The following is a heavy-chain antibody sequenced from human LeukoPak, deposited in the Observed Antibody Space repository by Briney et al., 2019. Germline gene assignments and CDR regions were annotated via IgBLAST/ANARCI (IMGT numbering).Heavy chain of an antibody. CDR3: AGPMGPAAIFGFDY. Sequence: TGGSLRLSCAASGFTFSDYYMSWIRQAPGKGLEWVSTIKGIGPTTYYADSLKGRFTISRDNAKNSLYLQMNSLRAEDTAVYYCAGPMGPAAIFGFDYWGQGTLVTVSS. D-gene: IGHD2-2*01. V-gene: IGHV3-11*04. CDR1: GFTFSDYY. CDR2: IKGIGPTT. J-gene: IGHJ4*02.